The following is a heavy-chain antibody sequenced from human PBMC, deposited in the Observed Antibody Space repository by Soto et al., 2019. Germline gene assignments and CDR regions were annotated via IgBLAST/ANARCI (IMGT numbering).Heavy chain of an antibody. J-gene: IGHJ4*02. CDR2: IYPGDSDT. V-gene: IGHV5-51*01. Sequence: PGESLKISCKGSGYPFTSYWIVWVRPLPGKGLEWMGIIYPGDSDTRYSPSFQGQVTISADKSISTAYLQWSSLKASDTAMYYYARHVANSYYYDSSGYQPGDYWGQGTLVTVSS. D-gene: IGHD3-22*01. CDR1: GYPFTSYW. CDR3: ARHVANSYYYDSSGYQPGDY.